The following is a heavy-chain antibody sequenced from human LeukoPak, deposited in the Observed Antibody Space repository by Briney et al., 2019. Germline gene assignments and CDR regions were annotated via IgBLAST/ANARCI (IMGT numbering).Heavy chain of an antibody. Sequence: GGSLRLSCAASGFTFSSYAMSWVRQAPGKGLEWVSGISGSGDNTYYADSVKGRFTISRDNSKNTLYLQMSSLRDEDTAVYYCARDSGWIQFHYWGQGTQVTVSS. J-gene: IGHJ4*02. D-gene: IGHD5-18*01. V-gene: IGHV3-23*01. CDR1: GFTFSSYA. CDR2: ISGSGDNT. CDR3: ARDSGWIQFHY.